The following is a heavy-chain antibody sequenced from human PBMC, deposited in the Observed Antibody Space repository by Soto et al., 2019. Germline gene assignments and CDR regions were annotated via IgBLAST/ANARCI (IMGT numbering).Heavy chain of an antibody. Sequence: LSLTCTVSGGSISSSSYYWGWIRQPPGKGLEWIGSIYYSGSTYYNPSLKSRVTISVDTSKNQFSLKLSSVTAADTAVYYCAGLCLSSSSGVVYYYGMDVWGQGTTVTVSS. CDR1: GGSISSSSYY. CDR3: AGLCLSSSSGVVYYYGMDV. CDR2: IYYSGST. J-gene: IGHJ6*02. V-gene: IGHV4-39*01. D-gene: IGHD6-6*01.